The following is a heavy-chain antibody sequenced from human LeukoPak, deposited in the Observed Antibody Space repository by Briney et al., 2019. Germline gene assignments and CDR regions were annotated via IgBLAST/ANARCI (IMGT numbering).Heavy chain of an antibody. V-gene: IGHV3-48*03. CDR1: GFTFSSYE. D-gene: IGHD4-11*01. CDR2: ISSSGSTI. Sequence: HPGGSLRLSCAASGFTFSSYEMNWVRQAPGKGLEWVSYISSSGSTIYYADSVKGRFTISRDNAKNSLYLQMNSLRAEDTAVYYCARAGYSNFIDYWGQGTLVTVSS. CDR3: ARAGYSNFIDY. J-gene: IGHJ4*02.